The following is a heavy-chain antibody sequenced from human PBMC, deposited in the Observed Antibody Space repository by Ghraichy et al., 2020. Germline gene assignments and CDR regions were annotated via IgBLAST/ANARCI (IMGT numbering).Heavy chain of an antibody. CDR1: GFTFSSSW. D-gene: IGHD3-10*01. Sequence: GVLRLSCAASGFTFSSSWMHWVRQVPGKGLVWVSCISGDGSNRRYADSVKGRFTISRDNAKNTLYLQMNSLGAEDTAVYYCAGPGSGTGMSFDPWGQGTLVTVSS. CDR3: AGPGSGTGMSFDP. J-gene: IGHJ5*02. V-gene: IGHV3-74*01. CDR2: ISGDGSNR.